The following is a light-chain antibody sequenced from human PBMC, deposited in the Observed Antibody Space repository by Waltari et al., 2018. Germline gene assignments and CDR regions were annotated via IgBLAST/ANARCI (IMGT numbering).Light chain of an antibody. CDR2: RNK. CDR1: DYNIGNHF. V-gene: IGLV1-47*01. J-gene: IGLJ2*01. Sequence: QSVLSQPPSASGTPGQRVTISCSGSDYNIGNHFGYCYHQLPGAAPKLLIYRNKHRPSGVPARFSGSKSGPSASLAISGLRSEDEALYYCASWDGSLGGVVFGGGTKLTVL. CDR3: ASWDGSLGGVV.